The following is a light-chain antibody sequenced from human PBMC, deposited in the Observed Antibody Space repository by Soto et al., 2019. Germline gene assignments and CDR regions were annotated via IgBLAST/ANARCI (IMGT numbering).Light chain of an antibody. J-gene: IGKJ2*01. CDR1: HSVSSSY. CDR3: QQYGGSPPFT. Sequence: EIVLTQSPGTLSLSPGERATLSCRASHSVSSSYLAWYQQKPGQAPRLLIYGASSRATGIPDRFSGSGSGKDFTLTISRLEPEDFAVYYCQQYGGSPPFTFGQGTKLEIK. CDR2: GAS. V-gene: IGKV3-20*01.